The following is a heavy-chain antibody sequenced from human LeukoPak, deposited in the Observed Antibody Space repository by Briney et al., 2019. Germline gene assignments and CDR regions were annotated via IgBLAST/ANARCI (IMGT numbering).Heavy chain of an antibody. J-gene: IGHJ4*02. CDR1: GGSFSGYY. Sequence: PSETLSLTCAVYGGSFSGYYWSWIRQPPGKGLEWIGEINHSGSTNYNPSLKSRVTISVDTSKNQFSLKLSSVTAEDTAVYYCARANSDSGYSGYYFDYWGQGTLVTVSS. D-gene: IGHD5-12*01. CDR3: ARANSDSGYSGYYFDY. CDR2: INHSGST. V-gene: IGHV4-34*01.